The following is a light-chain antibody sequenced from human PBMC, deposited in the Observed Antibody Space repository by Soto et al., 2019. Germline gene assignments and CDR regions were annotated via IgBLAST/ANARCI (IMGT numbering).Light chain of an antibody. J-gene: IGLJ1*01. CDR1: SSDVGGYNY. CDR2: EVS. V-gene: IGLV2-14*01. CDR3: SSYTSSSTPYV. Sequence: QSALTQPASVSGSPGQSITISCTGTSSDVGGYNYVSWYQQHPSKAPKLMIYEVSNRPSGVSNRFSGSKSGNTASLTISGLQAEDEADYYCSSYTSSSTPYVFATGTKLTVL.